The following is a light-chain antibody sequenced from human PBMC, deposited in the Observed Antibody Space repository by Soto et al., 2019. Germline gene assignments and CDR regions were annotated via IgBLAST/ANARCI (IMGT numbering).Light chain of an antibody. CDR3: QQRSNWPLT. V-gene: IGKV3-11*01. CDR2: DAS. Sequence: EIVLTQSPATLSLSPGEGATLSCRASQTVSSQLAWYQQKPGQAPRLLIYDASTRATGIPARFSGSGSGTDFTLAISSLEHEDLAVYYCQQRSNWPLTFGGGTKVEIK. CDR1: QTVSSQ. J-gene: IGKJ4*01.